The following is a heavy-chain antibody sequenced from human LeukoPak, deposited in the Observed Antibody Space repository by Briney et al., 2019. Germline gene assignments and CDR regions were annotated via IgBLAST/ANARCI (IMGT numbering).Heavy chain of an antibody. CDR1: GGSISSSSYY. CDR2: IYYSGTT. V-gene: IGHV4-39*07. CDR3: AILLEMATITFVRSLLGEEYFQH. D-gene: IGHD5-24*01. Sequence: SETLSLTCTVSGGSISSSSYYWGWIRQPPGKGLEWVGTIYYSGTTYYNPSLKSRVTISVDTSKNQFSLKLSSVTAADTAVYYCAILLEMATITFVRSLLGEEYFQHWGPGTLVTVSS. J-gene: IGHJ1*01.